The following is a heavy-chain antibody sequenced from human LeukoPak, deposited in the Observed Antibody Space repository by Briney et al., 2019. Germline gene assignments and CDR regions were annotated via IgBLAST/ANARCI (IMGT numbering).Heavy chain of an antibody. CDR3: ARDYDSSGFDY. CDR1: GGSISSYY. D-gene: IGHD3-22*01. V-gene: IGHV4-59*01. J-gene: IGHJ4*02. Sequence: PSETLSLTCTVSGGSISSYYWSWIRQPPGKGLEWIGYIYYSGSTNYNPSLKGRVTISVDTSKNQFSLKLSSVTAADTAVYYCARDYDSSGFDYWGQGTLVTVSS. CDR2: IYYSGST.